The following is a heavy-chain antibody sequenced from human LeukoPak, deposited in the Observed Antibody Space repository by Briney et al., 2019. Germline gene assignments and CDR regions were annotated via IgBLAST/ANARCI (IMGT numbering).Heavy chain of an antibody. CDR2: IYYSGST. J-gene: IGHJ4*01. V-gene: IGHV4-59*08. Sequence: SETLSLTCTVSGGSISSYYWSWIRQPPGKGLEWTGYIYYSGSTNYNPSLKSRVTISVDTSKNQFSLKLSSVTAADTAAYYCARHMGLGYTYFYPYFDYWGQGTLVTVS. CDR3: ARHMGLGYTYFYPYFDY. D-gene: IGHD1-1*01. CDR1: GGSISSYY.